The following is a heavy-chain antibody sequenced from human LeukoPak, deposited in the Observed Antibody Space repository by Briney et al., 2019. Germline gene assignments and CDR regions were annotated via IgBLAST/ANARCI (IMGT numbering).Heavy chain of an antibody. V-gene: IGHV3-53*01. D-gene: IGHD1-14*01. CDR3: ARGVEPLAANTLAY. CDR2: LYSDGNT. Sequence: GGSLRLSCAASGFSFSTYTMSWVRQAPGKGLEWVSVLYSDGNTKYADSVQGRFTISRDNSKNTLYLEMNSLSPDDTAVYYCARGVEPLAANTLAYWGQGTLVTVSS. J-gene: IGHJ4*02. CDR1: GFSFSTYT.